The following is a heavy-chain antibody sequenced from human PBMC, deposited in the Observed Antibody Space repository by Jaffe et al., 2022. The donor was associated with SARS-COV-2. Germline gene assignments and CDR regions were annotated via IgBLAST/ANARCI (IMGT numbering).Heavy chain of an antibody. V-gene: IGHV1-46*04. CDR3: ARGHSRQGFDS. J-gene: IGHJ4*02. CDR2: INPGDGTT. CDR1: GYTFTSYF. D-gene: IGHD6-13*01. Sequence: QVQLVQSGAEVKKPGASVKLSCKASGYTFTSYFIHWVRQAPGQGLEWMGIINPGDGTTSAAQKLQGRVTVTRDTSTSTVYLELRSLTSEDTAMYYCARGHSRQGFDSWGQGALVTVSS.